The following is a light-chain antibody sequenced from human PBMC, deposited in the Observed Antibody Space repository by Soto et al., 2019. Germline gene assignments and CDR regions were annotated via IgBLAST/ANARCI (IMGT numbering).Light chain of an antibody. J-gene: IGKJ5*01. V-gene: IGKV1-39*01. CDR2: AAS. CDR1: RDIRTY. CDR3: EQYYSTPPEIT. Sequence: DIQVTQSPSSLSASVGDRVTITCRASRDIRTYLAWYQQKPGKAPKLLIYAASNLQSGVPSRFSGSGSGTAFTLTISSLQREDFATYYCEQYYSTPPEITFGQGTRLEIK.